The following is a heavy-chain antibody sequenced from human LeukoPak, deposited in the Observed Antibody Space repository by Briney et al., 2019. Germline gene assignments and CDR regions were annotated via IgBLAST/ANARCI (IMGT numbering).Heavy chain of an antibody. J-gene: IGHJ4*02. D-gene: IGHD6-19*01. CDR2: ISYDGSNK. Sequence: GGSLRLSCAASGFTFSSYGMHWVRQAPGKGLEWVAVISYDGSNKYYADSVKGRFTISRDNSKNTLYLQMNSLRAEDTAVYYCAKDRYIAVAGTRGFDYWGQGTLVTVSS. CDR1: GFTFSSYG. CDR3: AKDRYIAVAGTRGFDY. V-gene: IGHV3-30*18.